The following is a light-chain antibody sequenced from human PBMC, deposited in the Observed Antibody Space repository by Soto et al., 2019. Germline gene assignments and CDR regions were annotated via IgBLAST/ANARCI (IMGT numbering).Light chain of an antibody. J-gene: IGKJ3*01. CDR2: GAS. CDR1: QSVSSN. Sequence: EIVMTQSPATLSVSPGERATLSCRASQSVSSNLAWYQQKPGQAPRLLIYGASTRATGIPARFSGSGSGTEFTLIIRSLQSEDFAVYYCQQYNNWPLTFGPGTKVDIK. CDR3: QQYNNWPLT. V-gene: IGKV3-15*01.